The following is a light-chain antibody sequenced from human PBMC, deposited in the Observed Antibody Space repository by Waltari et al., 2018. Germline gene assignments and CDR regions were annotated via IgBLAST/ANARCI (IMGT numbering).Light chain of an antibody. CDR1: QSVSSN. J-gene: IGKJ2*01. V-gene: IGKV3-15*01. Sequence: EIVKTQSPATLSVSPGERATLSCRANQSVSSNLAWYQQKPGQAPRLLIYGASTRATGIPARFSGSGSGTEFTLTISSLQSEDFAVYYCQQYDNWPPLYTFGQGTKLDNK. CDR3: QQYDNWPPLYT. CDR2: GAS.